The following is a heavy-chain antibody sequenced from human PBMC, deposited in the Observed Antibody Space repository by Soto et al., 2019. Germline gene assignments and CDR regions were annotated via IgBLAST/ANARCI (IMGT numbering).Heavy chain of an antibody. J-gene: IGHJ4*02. CDR1: GFTFSSYG. V-gene: IGHV3-30*18. CDR2: ISYDGSNK. D-gene: IGHD1-26*01. CDR3: AKDHSGSYLDY. Sequence: PGGSLRLSCAASGFTFSSYGMHWVRQAPGKGLEWVAVISYDGSNKYYADSVKGRFTISRDNSKNTLYLQMNSLRAEDTAVYYCAKDHSGSYLDYWGQGTLFPV.